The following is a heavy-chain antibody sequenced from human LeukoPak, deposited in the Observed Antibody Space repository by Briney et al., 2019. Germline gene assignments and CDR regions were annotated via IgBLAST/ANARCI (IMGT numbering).Heavy chain of an antibody. Sequence: GGSLRLSCAASGFTFSSYAMHWVRQAPGKGLEWVAVISYDGSNKYYADSVKGRFTISRDNSKNTLYLQMNSLRAEDTAVYYCAKPIVTKNYFDSWGQGTLVTVSS. J-gene: IGHJ4*02. D-gene: IGHD1-1*01. CDR2: ISYDGSNK. V-gene: IGHV3-30-3*02. CDR3: AKPIVTKNYFDS. CDR1: GFTFSSYA.